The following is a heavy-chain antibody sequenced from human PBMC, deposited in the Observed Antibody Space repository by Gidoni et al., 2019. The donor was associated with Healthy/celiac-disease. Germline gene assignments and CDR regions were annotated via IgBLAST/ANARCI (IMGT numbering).Heavy chain of an antibody. V-gene: IGHV3-33*01. J-gene: IGHJ4*02. CDR3: ARDWSGCFDY. Sequence: GLEWVAVIWYDGSNKYYADSVKGRFTISRDNSKNTLYLQMNSLRAEDTAVYYCARDWSGCFDYWGQGTLVTVSS. D-gene: IGHD3-3*01. CDR2: IWYDGSNK.